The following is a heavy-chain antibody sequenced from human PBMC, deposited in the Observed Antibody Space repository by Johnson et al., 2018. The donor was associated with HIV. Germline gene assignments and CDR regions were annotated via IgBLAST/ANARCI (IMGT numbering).Heavy chain of an antibody. V-gene: IGHV3-30*03. J-gene: IGHJ3*02. Sequence: QVQLVESGGGVVQPGRSLRLSCAASGFTFSSYGMHWVRQAPGKGLEWVAVISYDGSNKYYADSVKGRFTISRDNSKNTLYLQMNSLKTEDTGVYYCRSQWTMITFGGDNAFDIWGQGTMVTVSS. CDR1: GFTFSSYG. CDR3: RSQWTMITFGGDNAFDI. D-gene: IGHD3-16*01. CDR2: ISYDGSNK.